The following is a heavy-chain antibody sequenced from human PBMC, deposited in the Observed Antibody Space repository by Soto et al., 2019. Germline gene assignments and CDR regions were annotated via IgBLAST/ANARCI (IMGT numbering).Heavy chain of an antibody. D-gene: IGHD5-18*01. CDR2: ISWNSGSI. CDR1: GFTFDDYA. V-gene: IGHV3-9*01. Sequence: GGSLRLSCAASGFTFDDYAMHWVRQAPGKGLEWVSGISWNSGSIGYADSVKGRFTISRDNAKNSLYLQMNSLRAEDTALYYCAKGQVRRDTAMSTADYWGQGTLVTVSS. CDR3: AKGQVRRDTAMSTADY. J-gene: IGHJ4*02.